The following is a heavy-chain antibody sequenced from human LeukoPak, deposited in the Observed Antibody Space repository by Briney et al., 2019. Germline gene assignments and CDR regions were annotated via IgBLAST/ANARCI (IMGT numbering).Heavy chain of an antibody. CDR1: GFPFNTYT. CDR3: AKGLRQWLLLVDY. V-gene: IGHV3-21*04. J-gene: IGHJ4*02. CDR2: ISNDNNYI. Sequence: GGSLRLSCAASGFPFNTYTMNWVRQAPGQGLEWVSSISNDNNYIYYAESVKGRFTISRDYAKSSLFLQMNSLRAEDTAVYYCAKGLRQWLLLVDYWGQGTLVTVSS. D-gene: IGHD6-19*01.